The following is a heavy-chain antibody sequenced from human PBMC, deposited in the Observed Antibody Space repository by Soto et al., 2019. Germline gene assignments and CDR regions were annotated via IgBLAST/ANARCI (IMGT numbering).Heavy chain of an antibody. Sequence: GESLKISCKGSGYIFTDHCIVWVRQMAGKGLEWMGIIYPGDSNTRYSPSFQGQVTISADKSISTAYLQWSSLKASDTAMYYCARDTAMAGYFDYWGQGTLVTVSS. V-gene: IGHV5-51*01. CDR3: ARDTAMAGYFDY. D-gene: IGHD5-18*01. J-gene: IGHJ4*02. CDR2: IYPGDSNT. CDR1: GYIFTDHC.